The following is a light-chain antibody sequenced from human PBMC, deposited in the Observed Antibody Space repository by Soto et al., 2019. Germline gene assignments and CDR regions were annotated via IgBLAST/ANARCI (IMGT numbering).Light chain of an antibody. CDR1: GSDFGSYSH. Sequence: YALTLPAYLAEPRSQPMTFPYRVPGSDFGSYSHVAWYQQFPGKTPKLIIYEVTYRPSGVSHSFSASKSGNTASLTISGLQAGDEADYYCISYTGSSKYDVFATGNKGIVL. J-gene: IGLJ1*01. CDR3: ISYTGSSKYDV. CDR2: EVT. V-gene: IGLV2-14*01.